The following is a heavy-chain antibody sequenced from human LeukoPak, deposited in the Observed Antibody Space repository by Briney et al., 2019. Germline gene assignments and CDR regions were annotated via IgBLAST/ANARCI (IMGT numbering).Heavy chain of an antibody. CDR2: IIPIFGTA. V-gene: IGHV1-69*06. CDR3: ARGLYGSGSYPDYYYYYMDV. Sequence: SVKVSCKASGSTFSSYAISWVRQAPGQGLEWMGGIIPIFGTANYAQKFQGRVTITADKSTSTAYMELSSLRSDDTAVYYCARGLYGSGSYPDYYYYYMDVWGKGTTVSVSS. D-gene: IGHD3-10*01. CDR1: GSTFSSYA. J-gene: IGHJ6*03.